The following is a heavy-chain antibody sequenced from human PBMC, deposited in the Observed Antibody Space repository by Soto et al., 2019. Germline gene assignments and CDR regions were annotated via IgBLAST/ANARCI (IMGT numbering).Heavy chain of an antibody. CDR2: MYYSGRS. CDR3: ATYDSPYYFMDV. D-gene: IGHD3-16*01. V-gene: IGHV4-59*13. Sequence: QVQLQESGPGLVQPSETLSLTCTVSGGSITRYFWSWIRQAPGKGLQWIGHMYYSGRSDYNPSLKSRVTISVDTSKNQFSLRLYSVTAADTAVYYCATYDSPYYFMDVWGKGTTVTVSS. J-gene: IGHJ6*03. CDR1: GGSITRYF.